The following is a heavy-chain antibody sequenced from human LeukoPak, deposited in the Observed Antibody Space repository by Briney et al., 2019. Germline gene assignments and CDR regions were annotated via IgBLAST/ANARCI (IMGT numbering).Heavy chain of an antibody. J-gene: IGHJ5*02. CDR1: GYTFTGYY. V-gene: IGHV1-2*02. Sequence: ASVKLSCKASGYTFTGYYMHWVRQAPGQGLEWMGWINPNSGGTNYAQKFQGGVTMTRDTSISTAYMELSRLRSDDTAVYYCARANFIAAAGRAYNCFDPWGQGTLVTVSS. CDR3: ARANFIAAAGRAYNCFDP. CDR2: INPNSGGT. D-gene: IGHD6-13*01.